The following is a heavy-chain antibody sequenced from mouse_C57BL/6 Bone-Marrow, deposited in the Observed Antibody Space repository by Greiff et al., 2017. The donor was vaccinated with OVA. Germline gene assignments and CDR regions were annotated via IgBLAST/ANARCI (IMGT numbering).Heavy chain of an antibody. J-gene: IGHJ4*01. CDR3: LRLNAMDY. CDR2: IRSKSSNNAT. V-gene: IGHV10-3*01. Sequence: EVQLVESGGGLVQPKGSLKLSCAASGFTFNTYAMHWVRQAPGKGLEWVARIRSKSSNNATSYADSVKDRFTSIRDDSRSMLYLQMNNRKTEDTAMYNCLRLNAMDYWGQGTSVTVSS. CDR1: GFTFNTYA.